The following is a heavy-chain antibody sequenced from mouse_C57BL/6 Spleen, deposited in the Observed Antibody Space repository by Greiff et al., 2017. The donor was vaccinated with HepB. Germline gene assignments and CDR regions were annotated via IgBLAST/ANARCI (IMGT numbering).Heavy chain of an antibody. J-gene: IGHJ4*01. CDR1: GFTFSSYA. CDR3: TSGSSFYAMDY. CDR2: ISSGGDYI. V-gene: IGHV5-9-1*02. D-gene: IGHD1-1*01. Sequence: EVMLVESGEGLVKPGGSLKLSCAASGFTFSSYAMSWVRQTPEKRLEWVAYISSGGDYIYYADTVKGRFTISRDNARNTLYLQMSSLKSEDTAMYYRTSGSSFYAMDYWGQGTSVTVSS.